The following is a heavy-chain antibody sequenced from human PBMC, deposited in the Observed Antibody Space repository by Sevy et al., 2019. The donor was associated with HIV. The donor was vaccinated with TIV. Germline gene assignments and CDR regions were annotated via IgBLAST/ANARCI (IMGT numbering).Heavy chain of an antibody. CDR2: LSFGCGEI. CDR1: GFTFSKYS. Sequence: GGSLRLSCAASGFTFSKYSMSWVRQPPGKGLEWVSTLSFGCGEINYADSVKGRFTISRDKSKSSVYLQMNNLRPEDTAVYYCAREGCTKPHDYWRQGTLVSVSS. V-gene: IGHV3-23*01. CDR3: AREGCTKPHDY. J-gene: IGHJ4*02. D-gene: IGHD2-8*01.